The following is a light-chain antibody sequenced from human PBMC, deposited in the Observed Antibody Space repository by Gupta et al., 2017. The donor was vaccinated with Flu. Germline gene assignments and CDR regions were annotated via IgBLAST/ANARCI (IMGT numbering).Light chain of an antibody. J-gene: IGKJ4*01. CDR3: MQATQFPLT. CDR1: QRLVHSDGNTY. Sequence: DIVMTQMRLSSTVTLGQSASISCRSSQRLVHSDGNTYLSWLHQRPGQPPRLLIYKISSRFSGVPDRLSGSGAGTDFTLRISRVEAEDVGLYYCMQATQFPLTFGGGTKVEIK. CDR2: KIS. V-gene: IGKV2-24*01.